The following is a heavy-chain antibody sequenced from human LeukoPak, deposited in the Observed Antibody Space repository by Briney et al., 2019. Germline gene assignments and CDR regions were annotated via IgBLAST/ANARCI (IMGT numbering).Heavy chain of an antibody. CDR3: IRGTVGAPGNDY. CDR2: IDTDGSFT. Sequence: GGSLRLSCAASGFTFSSYWMHWVRQAPGKGLVWVSRIDTDGSFTSYADSVRGRFTISRDNAKNTLYLQMSSLRAVDTAVYYCIRGTVGAPGNDYWGQGTLVTVSS. J-gene: IGHJ4*02. D-gene: IGHD1-26*01. V-gene: IGHV3-74*01. CDR1: GFTFSSYW.